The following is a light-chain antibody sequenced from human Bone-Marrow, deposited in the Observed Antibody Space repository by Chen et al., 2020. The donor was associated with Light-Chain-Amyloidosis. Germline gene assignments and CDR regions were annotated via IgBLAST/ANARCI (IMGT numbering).Light chain of an antibody. CDR3: QQYNNWPLT. CDR2: GAS. J-gene: IGKJ1*01. CDR1: QSIRGN. Sequence: VMTPSPVALSVSPGDTATLSCRASQSIRGNLAWYQQRPGQAPRLLIYGASARATGIPARFSGSGFETDFTLTISTIQSEDFAVYDCQQYNNWPLTFGQGTRVDIK. V-gene: IGKV3-15*01.